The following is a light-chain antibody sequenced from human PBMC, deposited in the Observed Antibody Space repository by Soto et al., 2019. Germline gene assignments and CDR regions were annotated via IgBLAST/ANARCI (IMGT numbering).Light chain of an antibody. CDR1: QSIGNRY. Sequence: EIMLAQSPGTLSLPPGERATLSCRASQSIGNRYIAWYQQKPGQAPRLLIYGASIRGTGIPDRFSGSGSGTDFTLTISRLEPEDFAVYYCHQYDTSPLTFGGGTKVDIK. J-gene: IGKJ4*01. CDR2: GAS. V-gene: IGKV3-20*01. CDR3: HQYDTSPLT.